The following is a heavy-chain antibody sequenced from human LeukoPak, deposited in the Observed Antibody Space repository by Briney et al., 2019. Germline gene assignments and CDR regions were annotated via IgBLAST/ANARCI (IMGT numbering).Heavy chain of an antibody. J-gene: IGHJ4*02. CDR3: ARVPTDYDFWSGYPDY. D-gene: IGHD3-3*01. CDR1: GGSITNYIYY. CDR2: IYYSGST. Sequence: SETLSLTCTVSGGSITNYIYYWGWIRQPPGKRLEWIGTIYYSGSTYYNPSLKGRVTISVDTSKNQFSLMLSSVTAADTAVYYCARVPTDYDFWSGYPDYWGQGALVTVSS. V-gene: IGHV4-39*07.